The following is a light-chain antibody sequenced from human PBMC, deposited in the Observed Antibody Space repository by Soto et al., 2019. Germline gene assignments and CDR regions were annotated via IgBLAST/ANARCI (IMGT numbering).Light chain of an antibody. CDR3: QQYGSSQWT. V-gene: IGKV3-20*01. CDR1: QSVSSSY. CDR2: GAS. Sequence: EILLTQSPATLSLSTAERGLLSCRASQSVSSSYLAWYQQKPGQAPRLLIYGASSRATGIPDRFSGSGSGTDFTLTISRLEPEDFAVYYCQQYGSSQWTIGQGSKVDI. J-gene: IGKJ1*01.